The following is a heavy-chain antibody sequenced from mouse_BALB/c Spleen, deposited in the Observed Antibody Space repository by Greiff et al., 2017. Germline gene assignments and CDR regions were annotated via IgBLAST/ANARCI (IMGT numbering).Heavy chain of an antibody. CDR3: AGDYYGSSRFAY. V-gene: IGHV3-1*02. Sequence: VQLQQSGPDLVKPSQSLSLTCTVTGYSITSGYSWHWIRQFPGNKLEWMGYIHYSGSTNYNPSLKSRISITRDTSKNQFFLQLNSVTTEDTATYYCAGDYYGSSRFAYWGQGTLVTVSA. CDR1: GYSITSGYS. CDR2: IHYSGST. D-gene: IGHD1-1*01. J-gene: IGHJ3*01.